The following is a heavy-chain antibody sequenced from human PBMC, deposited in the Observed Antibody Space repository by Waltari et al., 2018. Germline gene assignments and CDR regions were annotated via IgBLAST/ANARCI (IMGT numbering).Heavy chain of an antibody. CDR3: LRDSSGSHFDY. CDR2: INPKNGDT. D-gene: IGHD3-22*01. CDR1: GYTFPGYA. V-gene: IGHV1-2*06. Sequence: LVQSGAAVKKPGASVKVSCQASGYTFPGYAILGVRQAPGQGLEWMGRINPKNGDTHYAQKFQGRVAMTTDTSTNTAFMELHSLRSDDTAVYYCLRDSSGSHFDYWGQGTLVTVSS. J-gene: IGHJ4*02.